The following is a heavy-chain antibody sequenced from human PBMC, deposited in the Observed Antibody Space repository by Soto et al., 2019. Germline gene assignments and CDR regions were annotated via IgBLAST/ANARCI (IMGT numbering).Heavy chain of an antibody. V-gene: IGHV3-7*01. CDR2: IKQDGSEK. CDR1: GFTFSSYW. Sequence: GGSLRLSCAVSGFTFSSYWMSCVRQAPGKGLEWVANIKQDGSEKYYVDSVKGRFTISRDNAKNPLYLQMNSLRAEDTAVYYCARTIAAMDRDYHYYYMDVWGKGPTVTVSS. CDR3: ARTIAAMDRDYHYYYMDV. D-gene: IGHD6-13*01. J-gene: IGHJ6*03.